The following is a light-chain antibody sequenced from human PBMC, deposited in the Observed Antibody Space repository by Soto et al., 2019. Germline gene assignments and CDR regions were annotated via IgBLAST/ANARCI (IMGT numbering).Light chain of an antibody. V-gene: IGLV2-14*01. CDR2: DVS. CDR1: SSDVGGYNY. J-gene: IGLJ2*01. Sequence: QSALTQPASVSGSPGQSITISCTGTSSDVGGYNYVSWYQQHPGKAPKLMIYDVSNRPSGVSNRLSGSKSGNTASLTFSWLQAEDEADYYCSSYTSSSTLVFGGGTKVTVL. CDR3: SSYTSSSTLV.